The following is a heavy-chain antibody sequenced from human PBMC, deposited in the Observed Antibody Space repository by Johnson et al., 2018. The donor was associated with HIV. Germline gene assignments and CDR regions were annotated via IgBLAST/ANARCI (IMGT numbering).Heavy chain of an antibody. J-gene: IGHJ3*02. D-gene: IGHD1-7*01. CDR3: ARRGNWNYLKSAFDI. CDR2: ISSSGSTM. V-gene: IGHV3-11*04. CDR1: GFTFSDYY. Sequence: QMQLVESGGGLVQPGGSLRLSCAASGFTFSDYYMTWIRQAPGKGLEWVSYISSSGSTMYYADSVKGRFTISRDNAKNSLYLQMNSLRAEDTAVYHCARRGNWNYLKSAFDIWGQGTMVTVSS.